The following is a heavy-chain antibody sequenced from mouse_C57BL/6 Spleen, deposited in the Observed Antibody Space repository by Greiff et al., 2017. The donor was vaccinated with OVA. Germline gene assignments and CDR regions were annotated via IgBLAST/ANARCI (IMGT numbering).Heavy chain of an antibody. CDR2: IYPRDGST. Sequence: VQRVESDAELVKPGASVKISCKVSGYTFTDHTIHWMKQRPEQGLEWIGYIYPRDGSTKYNEKFKGKATLTADKSSSTAYMQLNSLTSEDSAVYFCARDYYYGSSLFAYWGQGTLVTVSA. V-gene: IGHV1-78*01. CDR1: GYTFTDHT. CDR3: ARDYYYGSSLFAY. D-gene: IGHD1-1*01. J-gene: IGHJ3*01.